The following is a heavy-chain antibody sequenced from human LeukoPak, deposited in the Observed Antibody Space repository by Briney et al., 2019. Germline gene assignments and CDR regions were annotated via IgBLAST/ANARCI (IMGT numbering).Heavy chain of an antibody. D-gene: IGHD3-10*01. CDR2: VYYSGST. J-gene: IGHJ3*02. CDR3: ASRSGSFSDALDI. V-gene: IGHV4-59*08. CDR1: GASISSYY. Sequence: PSETLSLTCTVSGASISSYYWSWIRQPPGKGLEWIGYVYYSGSTNYNPSLKSRVSISVDTSKNQFSLNLSSVTAADTAVYYCASRSGSFSDALDIWGQGTLVTVSS.